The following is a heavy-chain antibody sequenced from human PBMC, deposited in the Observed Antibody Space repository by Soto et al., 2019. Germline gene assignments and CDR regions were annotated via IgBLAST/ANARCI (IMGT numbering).Heavy chain of an antibody. CDR1: GFTFSSYA. CDR2: ISGSGDST. Sequence: EVQLLESGGGLVQPGGSLRLSCAASGFTFSSYAMRWVRQAPGKGLEWVSAISGSGDSTYYADSVKGRFTNSRYNSKNTLYLQMNSLKAEDTDIYYCARRGSGSYYACWGQGTLVTVYS. CDR3: ARRGSGSYYAC. J-gene: IGHJ4*02. V-gene: IGHV3-23*01. D-gene: IGHD1-26*01.